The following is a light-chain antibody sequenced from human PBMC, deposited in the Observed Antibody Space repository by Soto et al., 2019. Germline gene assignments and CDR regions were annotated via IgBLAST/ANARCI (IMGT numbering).Light chain of an antibody. CDR3: HEYDNLPLA. Sequence: IQMTQSPSSLSASVGDRVTITCQASQDISNYLNWYQQKPGKAPKLLIYDASNLATGVPSRFSGSGSVTDFTFTISSRQPEDIAAYYCHEYDNLPLAFGGGTKVDIK. CDR1: QDISNY. J-gene: IGKJ4*01. V-gene: IGKV1-33*01. CDR2: DAS.